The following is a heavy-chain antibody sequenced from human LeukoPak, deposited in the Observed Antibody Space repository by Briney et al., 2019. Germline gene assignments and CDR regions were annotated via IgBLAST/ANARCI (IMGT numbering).Heavy chain of an antibody. D-gene: IGHD3-10*01. CDR3: ARGGHYHGSGSYNPLDYYYYMDV. CDR2: IIPIFGTA. V-gene: IGHV1-69*06. Sequence: ASVKVSCKASGGTFSSYAISWVRQAPGQGLEWMGGIIPIFGTANYAQKFQGRVTITADKSTSTAYMELSSLRSEDTAVYYCARGGHYHGSGSYNPLDYYYYMDVWGKGTTVTVSS. J-gene: IGHJ6*03. CDR1: GGTFSSYA.